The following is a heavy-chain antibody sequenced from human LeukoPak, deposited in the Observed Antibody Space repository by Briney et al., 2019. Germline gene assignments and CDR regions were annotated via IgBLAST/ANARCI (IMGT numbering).Heavy chain of an antibody. CDR1: GVTVSSNY. Sequence: GGSLRLSCAAAGVTVSSNYMSWVRQVPGRGLEWVSMLYSDGTTHYLDSVKGRFSISRDSSKNTLYLQMNSLRVEDTAVYYCARDRDGDPYFDYWGQGTLVTVSS. J-gene: IGHJ4*02. D-gene: IGHD4-17*01. CDR2: LYSDGTT. V-gene: IGHV3-53*01. CDR3: ARDRDGDPYFDY.